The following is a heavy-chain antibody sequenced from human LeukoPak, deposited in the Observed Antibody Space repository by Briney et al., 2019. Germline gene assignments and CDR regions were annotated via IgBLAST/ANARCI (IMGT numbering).Heavy chain of an antibody. J-gene: IGHJ4*02. CDR1: GGSISSGDYY. D-gene: IGHD3-10*01. CDR2: IYYSGST. V-gene: IGHV4-30-4*01. Sequence: SQTLSLTCTVFGGSISSGDYYWNWIRQPPGKGLEWIGYIYYSGSTYYNPSLKSRVTISVDTSKNQFSLKLSSVTAADTAVYDCARGPRGGGLDYWGQGTLVTVSS. CDR3: ARGPRGGGLDY.